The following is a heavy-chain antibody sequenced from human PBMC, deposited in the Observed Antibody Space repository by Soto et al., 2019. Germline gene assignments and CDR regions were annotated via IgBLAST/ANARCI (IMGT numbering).Heavy chain of an antibody. Sequence: PSETLSLSCTVYGGSLRAYYWSWIRQPPGKGLEWMGEINHSGGTSYNPSLKSRVTISVDTSKSQFSLKLTSVTAADRAVYYCARGSVDTVDSSGFYDYWGQGTPVTVSS. CDR2: INHSGGT. CDR3: ARGSVDTVDSSGFYDY. V-gene: IGHV4-34*01. J-gene: IGHJ4*02. D-gene: IGHD3-22*01. CDR1: GGSLRAYY.